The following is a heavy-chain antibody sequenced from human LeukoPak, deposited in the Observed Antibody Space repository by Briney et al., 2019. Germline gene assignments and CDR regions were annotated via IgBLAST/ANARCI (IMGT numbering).Heavy chain of an antibody. J-gene: IGHJ3*02. CDR1: GGSISSTSYY. CDR2: IYTSGST. Sequence: PSETLSLTCIVSGGSISSTSYYWSWIRQPAGKGLEWIGRIYTSGSTNYNPSLKSRVTISVDTSKNQFSLKLSSVAAADTAVYYCATGLLAADAFDIWGQGTMVTVSS. D-gene: IGHD2-15*01. V-gene: IGHV4-61*02. CDR3: ATGLLAADAFDI.